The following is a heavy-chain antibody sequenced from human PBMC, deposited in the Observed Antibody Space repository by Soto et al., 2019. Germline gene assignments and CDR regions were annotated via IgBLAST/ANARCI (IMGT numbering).Heavy chain of an antibody. CDR2: ISSSGSTI. Sequence: GGSLRLSCAASGFTFSSYEMNWVRQAPGKGLEWVSYISSSGSTIYYADSVKGRFTISRDNAKNSLYLQMNSLRAEDTAVYYCARVAFYDILTGYYDYWGQGTLVTVSS. CDR1: GFTFSSYE. CDR3: ARVAFYDILTGYYDY. J-gene: IGHJ4*02. V-gene: IGHV3-48*03. D-gene: IGHD3-9*01.